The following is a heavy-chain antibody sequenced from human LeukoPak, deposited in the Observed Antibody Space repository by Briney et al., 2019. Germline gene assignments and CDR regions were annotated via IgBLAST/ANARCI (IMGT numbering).Heavy chain of an antibody. CDR2: THHSETT. D-gene: IGHD6-25*01. CDR1: GVSIGGYY. J-gene: IGHJ3*02. CDR3: ARHSADRAFDI. V-gene: IGHV4-59*08. Sequence: SETLSLTCTVSGVSIGGYYWSWLRQPPGKGLEWLGYTHHSETTNYNPSVGSRLTTSVDTSRKQVSLKLSSVTAADTAVYYCARHSADRAFDIWDQGTMVTVSS.